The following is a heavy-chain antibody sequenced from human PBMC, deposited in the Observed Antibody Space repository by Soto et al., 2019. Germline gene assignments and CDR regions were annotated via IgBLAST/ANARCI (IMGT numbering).Heavy chain of an antibody. D-gene: IGHD5-18*01. V-gene: IGHV3-11*01. Sequence: VHLVESGGNLVEPGGPLRLSCAGSGFTFGDYYMSWIRQAPGRGLEWISYISASGSSIYYADSVKGRFAISRDNAKNSLYLQLTRLRAEDTAVYYCARVASGSSGVIFDYWGQGTLVTVSS. CDR2: ISASGSSI. CDR1: GFTFGDYY. CDR3: ARVASGSSGVIFDY. J-gene: IGHJ4*02.